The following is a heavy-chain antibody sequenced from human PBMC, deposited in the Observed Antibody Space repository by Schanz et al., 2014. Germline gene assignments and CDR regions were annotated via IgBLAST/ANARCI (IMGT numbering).Heavy chain of an antibody. CDR3: ARNRGSGGQNWYFDL. Sequence: QVHLLESGGGLVEPGGSLRLSCAASGFSFSDYYMSWIRQAPVKGLEWISFNNTGSNYINYADSVKGRFTISRDNTKNSLFLQLISLRADDTAVYYCARNRGSGGQNWYFDLWGRGTLVTVSS. D-gene: IGHD1-26*01. CDR2: NNTGSNYI. V-gene: IGHV3-11*03. CDR1: GFSFSDYY. J-gene: IGHJ2*01.